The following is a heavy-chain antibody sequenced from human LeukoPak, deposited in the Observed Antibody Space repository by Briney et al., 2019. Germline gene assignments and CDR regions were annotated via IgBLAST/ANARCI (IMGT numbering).Heavy chain of an antibody. CDR1: GGTFSSYA. J-gene: IGHJ4*02. D-gene: IGHD6-6*01. CDR3: AREGGSSSISAPLDY. Sequence: ASVKVSCTASGGTFSSYAISWVRQAPGQGLEWMGGIIPIFGTANYAQKFQGRVTITTDESTSTAYMELSSLRSEDTAVYYCAREGGSSSISAPLDYWGQGTLVNVSS. CDR2: IIPIFGTA. V-gene: IGHV1-69*05.